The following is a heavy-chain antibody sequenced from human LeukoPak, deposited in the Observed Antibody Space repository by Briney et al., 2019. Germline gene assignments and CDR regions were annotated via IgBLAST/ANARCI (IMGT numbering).Heavy chain of an antibody. J-gene: IGHJ6*02. CDR3: AKPMVRGTFYYYGMDV. V-gene: IGHV3-53*04. CDR1: GFTVSSNY. CDR2: IYSGGST. Sequence: PGGSLRLSCAASGFTVSSNYMSWVREAPGQGLGWWSGIYSGGSTYYAHSVKGRFTISRHNSKNTLYLQMNSLRAEDTAVYYCAKPMVRGTFYYYGMDVWGQGTTVTVSS. D-gene: IGHD3-10*01.